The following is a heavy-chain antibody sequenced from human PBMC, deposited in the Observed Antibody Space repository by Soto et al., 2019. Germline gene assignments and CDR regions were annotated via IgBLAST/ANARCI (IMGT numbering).Heavy chain of an antibody. Sequence: PGGSLRLSCTTSGFIFSDYGMNWVRQAPGKGLEWVSGITKTGRSTFLADSVKGRFTISRDKLKNIVYLQMNSLRLDDTALYYCTKDGDGYDFAFDSWGQGTMVTV. CDR3: TKDGDGYDFAFDS. CDR1: GFIFSDYG. CDR2: ITKTGRST. D-gene: IGHD5-12*01. V-gene: IGHV3-23*01. J-gene: IGHJ3*02.